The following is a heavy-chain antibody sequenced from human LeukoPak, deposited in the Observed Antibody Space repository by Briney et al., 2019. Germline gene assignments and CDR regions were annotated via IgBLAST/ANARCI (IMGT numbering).Heavy chain of an antibody. V-gene: IGHV1-69*05. CDR2: IIPIFGTA. D-gene: IGHD3-22*01. Sequence: SVKVSCKASGGTFSSYAISWVGQAPGQGLEWMGGIIPIFGTANYAQKFQGRVTITTDESTSTAYMELSSLRSEDTAVYYCARADRSGYLTPFDYWGQGTLVTVSS. J-gene: IGHJ4*02. CDR1: GGTFSSYA. CDR3: ARADRSGYLTPFDY.